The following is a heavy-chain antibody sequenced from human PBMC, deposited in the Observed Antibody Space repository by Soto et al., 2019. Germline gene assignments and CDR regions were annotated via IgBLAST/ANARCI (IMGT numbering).Heavy chain of an antibody. CDR2: IGPETGAT. D-gene: IGHD1-26*01. V-gene: IGHV1-2*02. J-gene: IGHJ4*02. CDR3: GRGRSGQIVVFY. CDR1: GYTFTCHY. Sequence: GAXEKVYCTGSGYTFTCHYIHWVRQAPEQGPEWMGEIGPETGATRYAQKFQGRVTMTRDMSITTVYMELNNLSPDDTAVYYCGRGRSGQIVVFYWGQGTPVTVSS.